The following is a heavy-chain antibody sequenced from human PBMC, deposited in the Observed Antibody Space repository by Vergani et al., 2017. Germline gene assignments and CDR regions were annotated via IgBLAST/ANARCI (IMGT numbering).Heavy chain of an antibody. Sequence: QVQLQESGPGLVKPSETLSLTCAVYGGSFSGYYWSWIRQPPGKGLEWIGYIYYSGSTYYNPSLKSRVTISVDTSKNQFSLKLSSVTAADTAVYYCARQIAAAGPGYFDLWGRGTLVTVSS. V-gene: IGHV4-34*09. D-gene: IGHD6-13*01. CDR1: GGSFSGYY. CDR2: IYYSGST. CDR3: ARQIAAAGPGYFDL. J-gene: IGHJ2*01.